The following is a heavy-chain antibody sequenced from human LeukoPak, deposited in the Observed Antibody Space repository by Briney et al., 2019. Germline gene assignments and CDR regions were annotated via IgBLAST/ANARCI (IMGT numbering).Heavy chain of an antibody. CDR1: GYSFGSYA. CDR2: ISSSSSFI. Sequence: GGSLRLSCAGSGYSFGSYAMSWVRQAPGKGLEWVSSISSSSSFIYYADSVKGRFTISRDNAKNSLYLQMNSLRADDTALYYCATRRDWGQGALVTVSS. CDR3: ATRRD. J-gene: IGHJ4*02. V-gene: IGHV3-21*01.